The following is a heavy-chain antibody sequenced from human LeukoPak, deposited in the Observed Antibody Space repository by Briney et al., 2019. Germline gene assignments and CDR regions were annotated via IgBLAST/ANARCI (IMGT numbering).Heavy chain of an antibody. J-gene: IGHJ4*02. CDR3: ASGLELRFGFDY. CDR1: GGTFSSYA. V-gene: IGHV1-69*05. D-gene: IGHD1-7*01. Sequence: SVKVSYKASGGTFSSYAISWVRQAPGQGLEWMGGIIPIFGTANHAQKFQGRVTITTDESTSTAYMELSSLRSEDTAVYYCASGLELRFGFDYWGQGTLVTVSS. CDR2: IIPIFGTA.